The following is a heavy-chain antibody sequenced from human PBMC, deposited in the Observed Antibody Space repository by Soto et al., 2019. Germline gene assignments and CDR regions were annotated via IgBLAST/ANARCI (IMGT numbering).Heavy chain of an antibody. CDR1: GGSISSYY. CDR3: ARDDYDFWSGYGSFGGMDV. Sequence: QVQLQESGPGLVKPSETLSLTCTVSGGSISSYYWSWIRQPPGKGLEWIGYIYYSGSTNYNHSLKSRVTISVDTSKNQFSLKLSSVTAADTAVYYCARDDYDFWSGYGSFGGMDVWGQGTTVTVSS. J-gene: IGHJ6*02. D-gene: IGHD3-3*01. V-gene: IGHV4-59*01. CDR2: IYYSGST.